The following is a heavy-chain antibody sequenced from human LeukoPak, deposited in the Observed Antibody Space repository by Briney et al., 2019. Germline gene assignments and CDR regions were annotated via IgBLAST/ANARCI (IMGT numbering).Heavy chain of an antibody. J-gene: IGHJ1*01. D-gene: IGHD5-18*01. CDR1: GFTFSDYY. CDR2: ISSSGSTI. CDR3: ARSTRRDTEVALAEYFQH. V-gene: IGHV3-11*01. Sequence: GGSLRLSCAASGFTFSDYYMSWIRQAPGKGLEWVSYISSSGSTIYYADSVKGRFTISRDNAQNSLSLQMNRLRAEDTAVYYCARSTRRDTEVALAEYFQHWGQGTLVTVSS.